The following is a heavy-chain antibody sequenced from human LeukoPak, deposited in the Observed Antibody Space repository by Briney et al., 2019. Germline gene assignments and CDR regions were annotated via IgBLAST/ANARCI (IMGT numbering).Heavy chain of an antibody. CDR1: GGSISSSSYY. D-gene: IGHD1-26*01. J-gene: IGHJ6*03. CDR3: ATDPTTRDYYYYMDV. V-gene: IGHV4-39*07. CDR2: IYYSGST. Sequence: SETLSLTCTVSGGSISSSSYYWGWIRQPPGKGLEWIGSIYYSGSTYYNPSLKSRVTISVDTSKNQFSLKLSSVTAADTAVYYCATDPTTRDYYYYMDVWGKGTTVTVSS.